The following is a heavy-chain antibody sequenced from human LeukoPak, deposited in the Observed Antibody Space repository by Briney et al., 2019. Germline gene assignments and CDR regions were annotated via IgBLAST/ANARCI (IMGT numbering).Heavy chain of an antibody. Sequence: GGSLRLSCEASGFTFSNSAMAWVRQAPGKGLEWVSGISASGHYTYNADSGKGRFTISRDNSKNTLYLQMNSLRAEDTALYFRVKDGSWGDYYFYFYIDVWGKGTTVTVSS. CDR3: VKDGSWGDYYFYFYIDV. J-gene: IGHJ6*03. CDR2: ISASGHYT. D-gene: IGHD3-16*01. CDR1: GFTFSNSA. V-gene: IGHV3-23*01.